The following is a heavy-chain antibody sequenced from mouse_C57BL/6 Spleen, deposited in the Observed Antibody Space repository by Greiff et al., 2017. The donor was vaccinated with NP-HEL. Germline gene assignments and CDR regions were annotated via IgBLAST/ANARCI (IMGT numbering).Heavy chain of an antibody. CDR1: GFTFSHYW. V-gene: IGHV6-3*01. CDR3: TWEYEVYFDY. CDR2: IRLKSDNYAT. Sequence: EVKLEESGGGLVQPGGSMKLSCVASGFTFSHYWMNWVRQSPEKGLEWVAQIRLKSDNYATHYAESVKGRFTISRDDSTSSVYLQMNNLRAEDTGIYYCTWEYEVYFDYWGQGTTLTVAS. J-gene: IGHJ2*01. D-gene: IGHD5-2*01.